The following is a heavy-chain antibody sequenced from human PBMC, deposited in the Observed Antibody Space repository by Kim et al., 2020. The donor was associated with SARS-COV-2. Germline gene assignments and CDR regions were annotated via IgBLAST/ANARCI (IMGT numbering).Heavy chain of an antibody. CDR3: AKGYCSGGSCVRWFDP. CDR1: GFTFSSYS. CDR2: IWFDGSDV. J-gene: IGHJ5*02. D-gene: IGHD2-15*01. Sequence: GGSLRLSCAASGFTFSSYSMHWVRQAPGKGLEWVAVIWFDGSDVDYADSVKGRFTISRDNSKNTLYLQMTNLRAEDTGMYYCAKGYCSGGSCVRWFDPWGQGALVTVFS. V-gene: IGHV3-30*07.